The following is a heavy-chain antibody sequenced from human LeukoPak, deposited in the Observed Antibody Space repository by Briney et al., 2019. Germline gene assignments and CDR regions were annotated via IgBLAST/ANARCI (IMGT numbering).Heavy chain of an antibody. CDR3: SLSREAAGTVCDD. CDR1: GFTFSSYL. D-gene: IGHD6-13*01. V-gene: IGHV3-74*01. J-gene: IGHJ4*02. CDR2: INSDGRST. Sequence: PGGSLRLSCTASGFTFSSYLMHWVRQAPGKGLVWVSRINSDGRSTTYADSVKGRFTISGDNAKNTLYLQMNSLRAEDTAVYYYSLSREAAGTVCDDWGQGTLVTVSS.